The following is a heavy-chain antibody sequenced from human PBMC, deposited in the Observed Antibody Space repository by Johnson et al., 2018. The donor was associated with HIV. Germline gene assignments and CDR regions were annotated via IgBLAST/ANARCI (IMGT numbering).Heavy chain of an antibody. Sequence: VQLVESGGGVVQPGGSLRLSCAASGFTFSSYAMLCVRQAPGKALDWVSGISWNSGIIGYADYLQGRFTISRDNAKNSLYLQMNSLRAEDTAVYYCASDWGSRHAFDIWGQGTMVTVSS. D-gene: IGHD7-27*01. V-gene: IGHV3-9*01. CDR1: GFTFSSYA. CDR2: ISWNSGII. CDR3: ASDWGSRHAFDI. J-gene: IGHJ3*02.